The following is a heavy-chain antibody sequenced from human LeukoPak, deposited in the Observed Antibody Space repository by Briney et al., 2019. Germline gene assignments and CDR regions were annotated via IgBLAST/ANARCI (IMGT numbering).Heavy chain of an antibody. V-gene: IGHV1-3*03. Sequence: ASVKVSCKASGYTFTSYAMHWVRQAPGQRLEWMGWINAGNGNTKYSQEFQGRVTITRDTSASTAYMELSSLRSEDMAVYYCARASIKTVGSGWYVDYWFDPWGQGTLVTVSS. J-gene: IGHJ5*02. CDR2: INAGNGNT. CDR1: GYTFTSYA. D-gene: IGHD6-19*01. CDR3: ARASIKTVGSGWYVDYWFDP.